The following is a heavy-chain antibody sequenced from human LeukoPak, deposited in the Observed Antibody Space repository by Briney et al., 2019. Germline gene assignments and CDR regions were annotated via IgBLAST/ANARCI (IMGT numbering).Heavy chain of an antibody. CDR1: GFTFSSYG. J-gene: IGHJ4*02. Sequence: PGGSLRLSCAASGFTFSSYGMSWIRQPPGKGLEWIGEINHSGSTNYNPSLKSRVTISVDTSKNQFSLKLSSVTAADTAVYYCARGRLTDYWGQGTLVTVSS. CDR2: INHSGST. CDR3: ARGRLTDY. V-gene: IGHV4-34*01.